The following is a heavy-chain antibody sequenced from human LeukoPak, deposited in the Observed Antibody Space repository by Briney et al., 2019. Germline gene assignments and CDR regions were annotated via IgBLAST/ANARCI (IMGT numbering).Heavy chain of an antibody. CDR1: GYTFTSYG. V-gene: IGHV1-18*01. D-gene: IGHD3-16*02. Sequence: ASVKVSCKASGYTFTSYGISWVRQAPGQGLEWMGWISAYNGNTNYAQKLQSRVTMTTDTSTSTAYMELRSLRSDDTAVYYCARDPPYDYVWGSYRPQLDYWGQGTLVTVSS. J-gene: IGHJ4*02. CDR3: ARDPPYDYVWGSYRPQLDY. CDR2: ISAYNGNT.